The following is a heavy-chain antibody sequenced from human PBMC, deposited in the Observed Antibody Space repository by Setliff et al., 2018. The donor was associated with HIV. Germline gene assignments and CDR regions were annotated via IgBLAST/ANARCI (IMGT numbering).Heavy chain of an antibody. CDR1: GGSLSGYY. CDR3: ARAKLGWRPYAMDV. D-gene: IGHD6-13*01. CDR2: IYHSGST. J-gene: IGHJ6*02. V-gene: IGHV4-34*01. Sequence: SETLSLTCAVYGGSLSGYYWGWIRQPPGKGLEWIGSIYHSGSTYYNPSLKSRVTISVDTSKNQFSLKLNSVTAADTAVYYCARAKLGWRPYAMDVWGQGTAVTVSS.